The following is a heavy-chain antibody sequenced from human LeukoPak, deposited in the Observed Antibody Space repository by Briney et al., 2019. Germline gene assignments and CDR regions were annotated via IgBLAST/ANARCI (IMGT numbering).Heavy chain of an antibody. Sequence: GASVKVSCKASGYTFTSYAMHWVRQAPGQRLEWMGWTNAGNGNTKYSQKFQGRVTITRDTSASTAYMELSSLRSEDTAVYYCARDHPDYYDSSGPEYWGQGTLVTVSS. V-gene: IGHV1-3*01. CDR2: TNAGNGNT. CDR3: ARDHPDYYDSSGPEY. CDR1: GYTFTSYA. J-gene: IGHJ4*02. D-gene: IGHD3-22*01.